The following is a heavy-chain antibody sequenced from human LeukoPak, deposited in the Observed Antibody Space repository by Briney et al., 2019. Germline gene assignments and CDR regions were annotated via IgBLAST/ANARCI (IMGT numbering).Heavy chain of an antibody. J-gene: IGHJ4*02. D-gene: IGHD5-12*01. Sequence: ASVKVSCKASGYTFTSYGINWLRQAPGQGLEWMGWISAYKGNTNYAQKFQGRVTMTTDTSTSTAYMELRSLRSDDTAVYYCARDHIVATISFDYWGQGTLVTVSS. V-gene: IGHV1-18*01. CDR1: GYTFTSYG. CDR2: ISAYKGNT. CDR3: ARDHIVATISFDY.